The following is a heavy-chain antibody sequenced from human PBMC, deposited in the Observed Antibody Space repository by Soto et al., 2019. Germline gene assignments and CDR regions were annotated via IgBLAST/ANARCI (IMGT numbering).Heavy chain of an antibody. J-gene: IGHJ5*02. V-gene: IGHV4-30-4*01. CDR3: ARLRWETENNWFDP. CDR2: IYHSGST. D-gene: IGHD1-26*01. CDR1: GDSISSVDHY. Sequence: SETLSLTCTVSGDSISSVDHYWSWILQPPGKGLEWMGYIYHSGSTHYNPSLNSRLTISIDTSTNRFSLNLTSVTAADTAVYFCARLRWETENNWFDPWGQGALVTVSS.